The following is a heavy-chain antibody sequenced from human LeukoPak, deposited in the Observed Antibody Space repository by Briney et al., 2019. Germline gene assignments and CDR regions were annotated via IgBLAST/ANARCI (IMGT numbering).Heavy chain of an antibody. V-gene: IGHV4-59*08. CDR3: ARLSNYARSYYFDY. Sequence: SETLSLTCTVSGGSISSYYWSWIRQPPGKGLEWIGYIYYSGSTNYNPSLKSRVTISVDTSKNQFSLKLSSVTAADTAVYYCARLSNYARSYYFDYWGQGTLVTVSS. CDR1: GGSISSYY. CDR2: IYYSGST. D-gene: IGHD4-11*01. J-gene: IGHJ4*02.